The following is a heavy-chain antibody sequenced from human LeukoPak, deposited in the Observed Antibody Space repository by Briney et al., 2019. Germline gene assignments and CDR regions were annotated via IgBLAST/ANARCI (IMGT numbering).Heavy chain of an antibody. D-gene: IGHD3-10*01. CDR1: GGTFSSYA. J-gene: IGHJ3*02. CDR3: ARLWFGEFGAFDI. V-gene: IGHV1-69*04. Sequence: ASVKVSCKASGGTFSSYAISWVRQAPGQGLEWMGRIIPILGIANYAQKFQGRVTITADKSASTAYMELSSLRSEDTAVYYCARLWFGEFGAFDIWGQGTMVTVSS. CDR2: IIPILGIA.